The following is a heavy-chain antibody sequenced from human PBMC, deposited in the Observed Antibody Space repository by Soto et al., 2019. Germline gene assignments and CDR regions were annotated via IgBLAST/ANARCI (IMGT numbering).Heavy chain of an antibody. CDR1: GGSISTGGYY. Sequence: SETLSLTCTVSGGSISTGGYYWSWIRQYPGKGLEWLGYIDDSGYTFYNPSLQSRLTLSMDTSKNQFSLKLSSATPADTAVYFGARKQAGFFYGIDYWGQGTLGTVS. J-gene: IGHJ4*02. CDR2: IDDSGYT. D-gene: IGHD3-3*01. CDR3: ARKQAGFFYGIDY. V-gene: IGHV4-31*03.